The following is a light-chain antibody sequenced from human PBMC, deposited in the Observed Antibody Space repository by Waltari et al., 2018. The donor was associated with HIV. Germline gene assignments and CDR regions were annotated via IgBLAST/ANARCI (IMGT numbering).Light chain of an antibody. V-gene: IGKV1-39*01. CDR2: GAS. CDR3: QQTYNIPPIT. Sequence: DIQMTQSPASLSTSAGDRVTITCRARQSISNNLNWYQQKPGKAPKLLIYGASSLQSGVPSRFSVSGSGTDFTLTINSLEPEDFATYYCQQTYNIPPITFGQGTRLEIK. J-gene: IGKJ5*01. CDR1: QSISNN.